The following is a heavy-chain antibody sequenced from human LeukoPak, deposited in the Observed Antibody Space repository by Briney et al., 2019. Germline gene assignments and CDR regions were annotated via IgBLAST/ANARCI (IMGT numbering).Heavy chain of an antibody. D-gene: IGHD2-21*02. CDR3: ARAWATAYFDY. CDR1: SASVKTYC. Sequence: SERDSLICTVSSASVKTYCWSWTRQPPGKGLEWIGYMYYSGTINYNPSLKSRVTISVDTSKNQFSLKLSSVTAADTAMYYCARAWATAYFDYWGQG. CDR2: MYYSGTI. J-gene: IGHJ4*02. V-gene: IGHV4-59*02.